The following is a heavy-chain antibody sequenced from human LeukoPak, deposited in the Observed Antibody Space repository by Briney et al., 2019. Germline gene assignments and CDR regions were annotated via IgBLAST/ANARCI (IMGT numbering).Heavy chain of an antibody. CDR1: GGSFSGYY. Sequence: PSETLSLTCAVYGGSFSGYYWSWIRQPPGKGLEWIGEINHSGSTNYNPSLKSRVTISVDTSKNQFSLKLSSVTAADTAVYYCPRGGLLGYSSSWCVGAFDIWGQGTMVTVSS. J-gene: IGHJ3*02. CDR3: PRGGLLGYSSSWCVGAFDI. D-gene: IGHD6-13*01. V-gene: IGHV4-34*01. CDR2: INHSGST.